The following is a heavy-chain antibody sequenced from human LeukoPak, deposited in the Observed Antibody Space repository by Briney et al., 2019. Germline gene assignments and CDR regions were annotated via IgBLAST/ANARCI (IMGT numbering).Heavy chain of an antibody. CDR1: GYMFTGYY. CDR2: INPNSGGT. D-gene: IGHD6-19*01. V-gene: IGHV1-2*02. Sequence: ASVKVSCKASGYMFTGYYMHWVRQAPGQGLEWMGWINPNSGGTNYAQKFQGRVTMTRDTSISTAYMDLNKLRSDDTAVYYCARVVAVTGTPVYYMDVWGKGTTVTVSS. CDR3: ARVVAVTGTPVYYMDV. J-gene: IGHJ6*03.